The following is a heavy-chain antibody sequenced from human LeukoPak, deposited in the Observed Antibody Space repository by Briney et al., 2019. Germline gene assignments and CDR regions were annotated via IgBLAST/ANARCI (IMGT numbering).Heavy chain of an antibody. Sequence: GGSLRLSCAASGFTFSSYWMSWVRRAPGKGLEWVASIKQDGSEKYYVDSVKGRFTISRDNAKNSLYLQMNSLRAEDTAVYYCARDRSILWFGELFHYWGQGTLVTVSS. J-gene: IGHJ4*02. CDR2: IKQDGSEK. CDR3: ARDRSILWFGELFHY. CDR1: GFTFSSYW. D-gene: IGHD3-10*01. V-gene: IGHV3-7*01.